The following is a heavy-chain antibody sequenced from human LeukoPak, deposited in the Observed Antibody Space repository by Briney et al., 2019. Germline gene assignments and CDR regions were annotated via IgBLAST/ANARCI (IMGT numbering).Heavy chain of an antibody. Sequence: ASVKASCKASGYTFTSNYIHWVRQAPGQGLEWMGMIYPRDGSTSYAQKFQGRVTITADESTSTAYMELSSLRSEDTAVYYCARDLHQDSSGYYLNYWGQGTLVTVSS. CDR1: GYTFTSNY. J-gene: IGHJ4*02. CDR3: ARDLHQDSSGYYLNY. V-gene: IGHV1-46*01. CDR2: IYPRDGST. D-gene: IGHD3-22*01.